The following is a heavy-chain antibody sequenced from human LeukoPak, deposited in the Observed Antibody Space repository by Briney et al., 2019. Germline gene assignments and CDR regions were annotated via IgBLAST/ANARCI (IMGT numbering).Heavy chain of an antibody. CDR1: GYTFTSYD. V-gene: IGHV1-8*03. D-gene: IGHD6-13*01. J-gene: IGHJ4*02. Sequence: ASVKVSCKASGYTFTSYDINWVRQATGQGLEWMGWMNPNSGNTGYAQKFQGRVTITRNTSISTAYMELSSLRSEDTAVYYCARGQMGGTAADYYFDYWGQGTLVTVSS. CDR3: ARGQMGGTAADYYFDY. CDR2: MNPNSGNT.